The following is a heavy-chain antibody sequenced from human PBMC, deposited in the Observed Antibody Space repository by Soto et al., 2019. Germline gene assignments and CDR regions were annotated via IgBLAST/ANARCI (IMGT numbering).Heavy chain of an antibody. J-gene: IGHJ6*02. Sequence: GGSLRLSCAASGFSVSSDYMSWVRQAPGKGLEWVSRITSDGSGTSYADSVKGRFTISRDNAKNTLYLQMNSLRAEDTAMYYCVRGGGDYDYGMDVWGQGTTVTVSS. CDR1: GFSVSSDY. V-gene: IGHV3-74*01. D-gene: IGHD1-26*01. CDR3: VRGGGDYDYGMDV. CDR2: ITSDGSGT.